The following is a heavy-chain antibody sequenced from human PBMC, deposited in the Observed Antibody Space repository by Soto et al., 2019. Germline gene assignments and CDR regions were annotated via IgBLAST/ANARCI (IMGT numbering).Heavy chain of an antibody. V-gene: IGHV3-23*01. CDR3: VRKNVNNGFYDY. D-gene: IGHD2-8*01. J-gene: IGHJ4*02. Sequence: EVQLLESGGGLVQPGGSLRLSCAASGFTFSSYAMTWVRQAPGKGLEWVSGLYGSGDITFYADSVRGRFTVSRDNSKNTLSLQINSLRAEDTAVYYCVRKNVNNGFYDYCGQGTLVTVSS. CDR2: LYGSGDIT. CDR1: GFTFSSYA.